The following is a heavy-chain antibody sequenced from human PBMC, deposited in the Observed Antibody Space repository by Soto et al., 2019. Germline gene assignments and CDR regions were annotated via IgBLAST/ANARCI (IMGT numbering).Heavy chain of an antibody. CDR1: GGSFGSYY. CDR3: ARAPETPSIFGVALPYFFDY. V-gene: IGHV4-34*01. Sequence: SETLSLTCAVYGGSFGSYYWSWIRQPPGKGLEWIGEISHGGSINYNPSLRGRVIISVDTSKNQFTLRLSSVTAADTAVYYCARAPETPSIFGVALPYFFDYWGQGTLVTVSS. J-gene: IGHJ4*02. D-gene: IGHD3-3*01. CDR2: ISHGGSI.